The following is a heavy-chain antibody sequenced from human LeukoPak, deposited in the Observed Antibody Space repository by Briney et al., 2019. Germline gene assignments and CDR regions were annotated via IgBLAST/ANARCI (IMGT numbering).Heavy chain of an antibody. J-gene: IGHJ3*02. Sequence: SETLSLTCTLSGGSISSGGYYWSWIRQHPGKGLEWIGYIYYSGSTYYNPSLKSRVTISVDTSKNQFSLKLSSVTAAETAVYYCASKRIPMIDAFDIWGQGTMVTVSS. D-gene: IGHD3-22*01. V-gene: IGHV4-31*03. CDR1: GGSISSGGYY. CDR3: ASKRIPMIDAFDI. CDR2: IYYSGST.